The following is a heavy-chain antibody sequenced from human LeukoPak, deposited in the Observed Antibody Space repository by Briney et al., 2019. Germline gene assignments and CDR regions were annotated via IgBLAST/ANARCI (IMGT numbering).Heavy chain of an antibody. CDR3: SRERDSNWFDP. CDR2: VSPDGLTT. J-gene: IGHJ5*02. V-gene: IGHV3-74*03. CDR1: EFTFSRYW. Sequence: GGSLRLSCSASEFTFSRYWMHWVRQAPGKGLVWVSRVSPDGLTTKYADSVKGRFTISRDNAKNTLYLQMNSLRDEDTAMYYCSRERDSNWFDPWGQGTLVTVSS.